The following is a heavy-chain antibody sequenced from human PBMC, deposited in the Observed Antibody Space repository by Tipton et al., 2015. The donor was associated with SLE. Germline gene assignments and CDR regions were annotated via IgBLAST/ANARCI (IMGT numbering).Heavy chain of an antibody. CDR2: INHSGST. D-gene: IGHD1-1*01. CDR3: ARGLLEPGDY. J-gene: IGHJ4*02. V-gene: IGHV4-34*01. CDR1: GGSFSGYY. Sequence: TLSLTCAVYGGSFSGYYWCWIRQPPGKGLEWIGEINHSGSTNYNPSLKSRVTISVDTCKNQFSLKLSSVTAADTAVYYCARGLLEPGDYWGQGTLVTVSS.